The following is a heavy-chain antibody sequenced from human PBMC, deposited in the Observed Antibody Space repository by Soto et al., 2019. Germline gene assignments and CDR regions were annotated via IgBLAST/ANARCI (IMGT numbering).Heavy chain of an antibody. V-gene: IGHV3-23*01. D-gene: IGHD3-3*01. Sequence: GGSLRLSCAASGFTFSSCAMSWVRQAPGKGLEWVSAISSSGGSTYYADSVKGRFTISRDNSKNTLYLQMNSLRAEDTAVYYCAKDVRAFGATIFGVVISYGMDVWGQGTTVTVSS. CDR3: AKDVRAFGATIFGVVISYGMDV. J-gene: IGHJ6*02. CDR1: GFTFSSCA. CDR2: ISSSGGST.